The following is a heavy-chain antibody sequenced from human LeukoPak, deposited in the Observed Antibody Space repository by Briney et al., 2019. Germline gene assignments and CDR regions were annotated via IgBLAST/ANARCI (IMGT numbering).Heavy chain of an antibody. J-gene: IGHJ4*02. D-gene: IGHD2-2*01. CDR2: ISSSSGYI. V-gene: IGHV3-21*01. Sequence: PGGSLRLSCAASEFTFSNYFMNWVRQAPGKGLEWVSSISSSSGYIYYADSVKGRFTISRDNAKNSLYLQMNSLRAEDTAVYYCAREIVSSTCFDYWGQGALVTVSS. CDR1: EFTFSNYF. CDR3: AREIVSSTCFDY.